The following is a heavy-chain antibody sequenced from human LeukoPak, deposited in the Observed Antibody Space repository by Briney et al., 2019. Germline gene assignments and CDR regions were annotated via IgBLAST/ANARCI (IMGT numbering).Heavy chain of an antibody. CDR1: GGSFSDYY. Sequence: SETLSLTCAVYGGSFSDYYWSWIRQPPGKGLDWIGEINHSGSTNYNPSLKSRVTISVDTSKNQFSLKLSSVTAADTAVYYCARVQDFDTSGYYLGYWGQGTLVTVSS. CDR3: ARVQDFDTSGYYLGY. D-gene: IGHD3-22*01. V-gene: IGHV4-34*01. CDR2: INHSGST. J-gene: IGHJ4*02.